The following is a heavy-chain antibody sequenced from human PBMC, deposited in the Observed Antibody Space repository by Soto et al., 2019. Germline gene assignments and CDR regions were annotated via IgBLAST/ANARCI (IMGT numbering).Heavy chain of an antibody. J-gene: IGHJ4*02. CDR1: GGSISSADYY. Sequence: QVQLQESGPGLVKPSQTLSLTCTVSGGSISSADYYWSWIRQPPGRGLEWIGYIFYTGPTYYNPSLKSRLTVSVDTSKKQFSLKLNSVTAADTAVYYCARDIGGTSFGAGYDYWGQGTLVTVSS. CDR2: IFYTGPT. V-gene: IGHV4-30-4*01. CDR3: ARDIGGTSFGAGYDY. D-gene: IGHD3-3*01.